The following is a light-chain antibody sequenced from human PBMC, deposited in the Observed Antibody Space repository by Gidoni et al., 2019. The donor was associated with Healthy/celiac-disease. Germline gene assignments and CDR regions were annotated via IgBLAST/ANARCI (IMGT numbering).Light chain of an antibody. CDR2: AAV. CDR1: QGISSY. J-gene: IGKJ1*01. V-gene: IGKV1-9*01. Sequence: DIQLTQSPSFLSASVGDRVTIPCRASQGISSYLAWYQQKPGKAPKLLIYAAVTLQSGVPGRFSGSGFGTEFTLTISSLQPEDFATYYCQQLNSYPWTFGQGTKVEIK. CDR3: QQLNSYPWT.